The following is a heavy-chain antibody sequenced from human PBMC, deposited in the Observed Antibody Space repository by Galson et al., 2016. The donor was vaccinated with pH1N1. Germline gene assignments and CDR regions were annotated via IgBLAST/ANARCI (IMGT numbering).Heavy chain of an antibody. D-gene: IGHD4-23*01. CDR2: ISGSGGAT. J-gene: IGHJ2*01. V-gene: IGHV3-23*01. Sequence: SLRLSCAASGFTVTSYATSWVRQPLGKGLEWVSAISGSGGATFLAASVKGRFTISRDTSKNTLYLQMNSLRTDDTAVYYCAKNDGGTNPTYWYFDLWGRGALVTVSS. CDR1: GFTVTSYA. CDR3: AKNDGGTNPTYWYFDL.